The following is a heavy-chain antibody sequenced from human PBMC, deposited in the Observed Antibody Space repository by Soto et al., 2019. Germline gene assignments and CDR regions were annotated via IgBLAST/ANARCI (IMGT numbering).Heavy chain of an antibody. J-gene: IGHJ5*02. D-gene: IGHD6-19*01. V-gene: IGHV4-4*07. CDR3: ARASPDFAVAGSGFDP. CDR2: IYTSGST. CDR1: GGSISSYY. Sequence: KTSETLSLTCTVSGGSISSYYWSWIRQPAGKGLEWIGRIYTSGSTNYNPSLKSRVTMSVDTSKNQFSLKLSSVTAADTAVYYCARASPDFAVAGSGFDPWGQGTLVTVSS.